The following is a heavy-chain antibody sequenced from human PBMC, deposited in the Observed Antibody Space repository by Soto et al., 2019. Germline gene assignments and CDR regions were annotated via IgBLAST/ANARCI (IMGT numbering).Heavy chain of an antibody. V-gene: IGHV3-74*01. J-gene: IGHJ2*01. D-gene: IGHD1-7*01. Sequence: EVQLVESGGGLVQPGGSLRLSCKASGFTFSRYWMHWVRQAPGKGLVWVSHINSDGSTTNYADSVKGRFTISRDNAENTLFLQMNSLRADDTAVYFCARAAGTTTAYNWYFDLWGRGTLVTVSS. CDR3: ARAAGTTTAYNWYFDL. CDR2: INSDGSTT. CDR1: GFTFSRYW.